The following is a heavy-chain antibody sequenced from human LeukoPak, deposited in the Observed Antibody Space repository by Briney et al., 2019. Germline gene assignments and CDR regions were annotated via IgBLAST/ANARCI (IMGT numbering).Heavy chain of an antibody. Sequence: GGSLRLSCAASGFTFSDYHMSWVRQAPGKGLEWVSYISSSGRAIYYADSVKGRFTISRDNAKNSLYLQMNNLRAEDTAVYYCAKEYKFDIPGYGMDVWGQGTTVTVSS. CDR3: AKEYKFDIPGYGMDV. J-gene: IGHJ6*02. V-gene: IGHV3-11*01. D-gene: IGHD1-14*01. CDR1: GFTFSDYH. CDR2: ISSSGRAI.